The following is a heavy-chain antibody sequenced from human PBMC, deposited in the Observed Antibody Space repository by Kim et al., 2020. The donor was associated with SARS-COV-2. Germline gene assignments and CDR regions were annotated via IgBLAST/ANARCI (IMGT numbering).Heavy chain of an antibody. CDR1: GFNFYNYA. J-gene: IGHJ6*02. CDR3: AKDPASKYQLLYLYYAMDV. V-gene: IGHV3-23*01. Sequence: GGSLRLSCAASGFNFYNYAMSWVRQAPGKGLEWVSAISATGATTYYADSVKGRITISRDNSQNTLYLQLNSLRAEDTAVYYCAKDPASKYQLLYLYYAMDVWGQGTTLTVSS. D-gene: IGHD2-2*02. CDR2: ISATGATT.